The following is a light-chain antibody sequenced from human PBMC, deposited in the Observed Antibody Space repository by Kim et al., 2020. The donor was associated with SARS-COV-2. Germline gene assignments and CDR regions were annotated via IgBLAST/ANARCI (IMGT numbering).Light chain of an antibody. Sequence: QSALTQPASVSGSPGQSITISCTGTTSDDSVSWYQQHPGNAPKLIIFDVSDRPSGISSRFSGSQSGNTASLTISGLQAEDEADYYCSSYTASTTPVFGGGTKVTV. CDR3: SSYTASTTPV. CDR1: TSDDS. V-gene: IGLV2-14*03. CDR2: DVS. J-gene: IGLJ2*01.